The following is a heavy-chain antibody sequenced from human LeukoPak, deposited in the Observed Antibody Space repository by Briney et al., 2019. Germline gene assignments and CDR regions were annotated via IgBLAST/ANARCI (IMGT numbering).Heavy chain of an antibody. Sequence: SVKLSCTVSVGTSTSFTISWVRQAPGHGLEWMGRFIPILGIANYTQTFPGRVTTPADKSTRTTYMELSRLRTEDTAVYYCAIELAQYGSEQNWGQGTLVTVSS. CDR3: AIELAQYGSEQN. D-gene: IGHD3-10*01. CDR2: FIPILGIA. V-gene: IGHV1-69*04. J-gene: IGHJ4*02. CDR1: VGTSTSFT.